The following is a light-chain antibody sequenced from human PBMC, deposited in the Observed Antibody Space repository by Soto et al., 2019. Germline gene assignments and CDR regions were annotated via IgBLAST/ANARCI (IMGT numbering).Light chain of an antibody. CDR1: QSISSY. Sequence: DIKMTQSPSSLSASVGDRVTITCRSSQSISSYVNWYQQKPGKAPKLLIYGASSLQSGVPSRFSGSGSGTAFTLPISGLQPEDFAADYCQQSFSAPVFTFGQGTKLEIK. V-gene: IGKV1-39*01. CDR3: QQSFSAPVFT. CDR2: GAS. J-gene: IGKJ2*01.